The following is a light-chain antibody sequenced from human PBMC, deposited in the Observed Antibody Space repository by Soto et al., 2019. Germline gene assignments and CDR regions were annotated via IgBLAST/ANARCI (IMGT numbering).Light chain of an antibody. CDR3: QQRSNWPPVT. V-gene: IGKV3-11*01. Sequence: EIVLTQSPATLSLSPGETATLSCRASQSVGGYLAWYQHKPGQAPRLLIYDASSRATGIPARFSGSGSGTDFTLTIYSLEHEDFAIYYCQQRSNWPPVTFGQGTRLEIK. J-gene: IGKJ5*01. CDR2: DAS. CDR1: QSVGGY.